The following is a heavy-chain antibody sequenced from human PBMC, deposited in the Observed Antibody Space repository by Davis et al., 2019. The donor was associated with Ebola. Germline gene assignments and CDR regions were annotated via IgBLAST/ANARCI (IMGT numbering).Heavy chain of an antibody. V-gene: IGHV4-34*01. J-gene: IGHJ4*02. D-gene: IGHD5-18*01. CDR3: ARGRGYSYGLTPFDY. Sequence: SQTLSLTCAVYGGSFSGYYWSWIRQPPGKGLEWIGEINHSGSTNYNPSLKSRVTISVDTSKNQFSLKLSSVTAADTAVYYCARGRGYSYGLTPFDYWGQGTLVTVSS. CDR1: GGSFSGYY. CDR2: INHSGST.